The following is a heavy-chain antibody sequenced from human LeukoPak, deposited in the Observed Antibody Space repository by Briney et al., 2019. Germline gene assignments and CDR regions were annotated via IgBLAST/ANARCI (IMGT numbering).Heavy chain of an antibody. Sequence: ASVKVSCKASGYTFTNYAMNWVRQATGQGLEWMGWMNPNSGNTGYAQKFQGRVTITRNTSIGTAYMELSSLRSEDTAVYYCARGRRWGVWGQGTLVTVSS. D-gene: IGHD4-23*01. CDR1: GYTFTNYA. J-gene: IGHJ4*02. CDR2: MNPNSGNT. V-gene: IGHV1-8*01. CDR3: ARGRRWGV.